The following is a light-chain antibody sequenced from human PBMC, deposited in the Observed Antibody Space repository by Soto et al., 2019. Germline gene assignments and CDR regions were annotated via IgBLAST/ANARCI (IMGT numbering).Light chain of an antibody. V-gene: IGKV1-39*01. CDR1: QSISSY. CDR3: QQSYSTPVG. CDR2: AAS. Sequence: DIQMTQSPSSLSASVGDRVTITCRASQSISSYLNWYQQKPGKAPKLLIYAASSLQSGVPSRFSGSGSGTDFTLTISSLQPEDFATYYCQQSYSTPVGFGQGTRREIK. J-gene: IGKJ5*01.